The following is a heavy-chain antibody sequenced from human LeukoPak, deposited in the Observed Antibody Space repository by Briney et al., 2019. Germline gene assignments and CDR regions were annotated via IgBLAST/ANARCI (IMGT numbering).Heavy chain of an antibody. CDR3: ARGVISKV. J-gene: IGHJ4*02. Sequence: PSETLSLTCTVSGYSISSGYYWGWIRQPPGKGLEWIGEINHSGSTNYNPSLKSRVTISVDTSKNQFSLKLSSVTAADTAVYYCARGVISKVWGQGTLVTVSS. CDR1: GYSISSGYY. CDR2: INHSGST. D-gene: IGHD2-21*01. V-gene: IGHV4-38-2*02.